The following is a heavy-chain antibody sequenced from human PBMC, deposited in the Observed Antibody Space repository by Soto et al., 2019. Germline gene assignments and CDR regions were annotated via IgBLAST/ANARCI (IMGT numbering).Heavy chain of an antibody. Sequence: EVQLVESGGGLVQPGRSLRLSCAASGFTFDDYAMHWVRQAPGKGLEWVSGTSWNSGSIGYADSVKGRFTISRDNAKNSLYLQMNSLRAEDTALYYCAKDLNIVLMVYTFDYWGQGTLVTVSS. CDR2: TSWNSGSI. CDR3: AKDLNIVLMVYTFDY. CDR1: GFTFDDYA. V-gene: IGHV3-9*01. J-gene: IGHJ4*02. D-gene: IGHD2-8*01.